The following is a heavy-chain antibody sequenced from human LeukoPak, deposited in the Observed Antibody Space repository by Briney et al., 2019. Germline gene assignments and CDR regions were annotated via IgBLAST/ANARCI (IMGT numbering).Heavy chain of an antibody. J-gene: IGHJ4*02. D-gene: IGHD1-26*01. CDR1: GGSISSSSYY. V-gene: IGHV4-39*07. CDR3: ARLRAGGSYYYFDY. CDR2: IYYSGST. Sequence: SETPSLTCTVSGGSISSSSYYWGWIRQPPGKGLEWIGSIYYSGSTYYNPSLKSRVTISVDTSKNQFSLKLSSVTAADTAVYYCARLRAGGSYYYFDYWGQGTLVTVSS.